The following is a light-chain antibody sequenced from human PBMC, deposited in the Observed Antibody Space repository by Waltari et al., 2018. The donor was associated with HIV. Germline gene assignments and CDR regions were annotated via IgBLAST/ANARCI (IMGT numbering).Light chain of an antibody. V-gene: IGLV1-40*01. J-gene: IGLJ3*02. Sequence: QSVLTPPPSVSGAPGQRVIMSCTGSSSNIGAPYGVILYQQRHGPAPSLLIFSDHTRPSAVPDRFFGATYATSASLVITALQPEDEYDDYCQSYYSSLRTVLFGGGTKLTVL. CDR3: QSYYSSLRTVL. CDR1: SSNIGAPYG. CDR2: SDH.